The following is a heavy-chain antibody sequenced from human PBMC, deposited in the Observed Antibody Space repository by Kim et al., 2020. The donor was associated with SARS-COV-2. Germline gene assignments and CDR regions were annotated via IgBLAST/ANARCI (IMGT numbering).Heavy chain of an antibody. J-gene: IGHJ5*02. V-gene: IGHV3-53*01. CDR1: GFTVSSNY. D-gene: IGHD3-10*01. CDR3: ARVGSELLRGWFDP. CDR2: IYGGGNT. Sequence: GGSLRLSCAASGFTVSSNYMSWVRQAPGKGLERVSVIYGGGNTYYPDSVKGRFTISRDNSKNTLYLQMNNLRVEDTAVYYCARVGSELLRGWFDPWGQGTLVTVSS.